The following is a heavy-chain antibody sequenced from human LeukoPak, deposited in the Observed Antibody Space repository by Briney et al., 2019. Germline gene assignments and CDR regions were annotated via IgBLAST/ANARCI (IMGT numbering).Heavy chain of an antibody. CDR3: ARLLPASRHYFDY. Sequence: GGSLRLSCAAYGLTVSSEYLAWVRQAPGEGLEWISVIYGAGATYYADFVEGRFTISRDTYNNALYLQMNSLRVEDTAVYHCARLLPASRHYFDYWGRGTPVTVSS. J-gene: IGHJ4*02. D-gene: IGHD6-6*01. CDR2: IYGAGAT. V-gene: IGHV3-53*01. CDR1: GLTVSSEY.